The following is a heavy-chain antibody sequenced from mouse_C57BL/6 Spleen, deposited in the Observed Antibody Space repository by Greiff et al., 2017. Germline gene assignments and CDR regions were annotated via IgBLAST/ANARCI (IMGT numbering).Heavy chain of an antibody. Sequence: EVQLQESGGGLVKPGGSLKLSCAASGFTFSSYAMSWVRQTPEKRLEWVATISGGGSYTYYPDNVKGRFTISRDNAKNNLYLQMSHLKSEDTAMYYCARDTVVADYYAMDYWGQGTSVTVSS. CDR1: GFTFSSYA. V-gene: IGHV5-4*01. D-gene: IGHD1-1*01. CDR2: ISGGGSYT. J-gene: IGHJ4*01. CDR3: ARDTVVADYYAMDY.